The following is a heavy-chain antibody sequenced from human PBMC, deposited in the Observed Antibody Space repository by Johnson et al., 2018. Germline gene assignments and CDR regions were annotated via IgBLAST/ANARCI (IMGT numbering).Heavy chain of an antibody. J-gene: IGHJ6*02. CDR3: AKGMTTGSGYGMDV. CDR2: ISWDGGST. CDR1: GFTFDDYT. D-gene: IGHD4-11*01. Sequence: VQLVESGGVVVQPGGSLRLSCAAAGFTFDDYTMHWVRQAPGKGLEWVSLISWDGGSTYYADSVKGRFTISRDNSKNSLYLQMNSLRTEDTASYYCAKGMTTGSGYGMDVWGQGTTVTVSS. V-gene: IGHV3-43*01.